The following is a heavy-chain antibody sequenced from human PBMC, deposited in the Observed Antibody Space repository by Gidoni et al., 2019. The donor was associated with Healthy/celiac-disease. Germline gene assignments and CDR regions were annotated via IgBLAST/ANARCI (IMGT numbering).Heavy chain of an antibody. Sequence: QVQLVESGGGVVQPGRSLRLSCAASGFTFSSYGMHWVRQSPGKGLEWVAVISYDGSNKYYADSVKGRVTISRDNSKNTLYLQMNSLRAEDTAVYYCAKAVGITIFCLDYWGQGTLVTVSS. D-gene: IGHD3-9*01. V-gene: IGHV3-30*18. CDR1: GFTFSSYG. J-gene: IGHJ4*02. CDR3: AKAVGITIFCLDY. CDR2: ISYDGSNK.